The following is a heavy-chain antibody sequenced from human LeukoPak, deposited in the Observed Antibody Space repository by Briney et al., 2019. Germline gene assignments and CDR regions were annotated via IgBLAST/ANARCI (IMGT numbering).Heavy chain of an antibody. V-gene: IGHV3-33*01. Sequence: PGGSLRLSCAASGFSFSSYGMHWVRQAPGKGLEWVAVIWYDGSNKYYADSVKGRFTISRDNSKNTLYLQMNSLRAEDTAVYYCAGYYDSSGYYRDYWGQGTLVTVSS. CDR2: IWYDGSNK. CDR3: AGYYDSSGYYRDY. J-gene: IGHJ4*02. D-gene: IGHD3-22*01. CDR1: GFSFSSYG.